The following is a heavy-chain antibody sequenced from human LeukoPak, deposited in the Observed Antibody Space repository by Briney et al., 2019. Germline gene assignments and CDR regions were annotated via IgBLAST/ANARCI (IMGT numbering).Heavy chain of an antibody. CDR3: ARNVQAARLGNAFDI. CDR2: IIPILGIA. J-gene: IGHJ3*02. Sequence: ASVTVSCKASGGTFSSYAISWVRQAPGQGLEWMGRIIPILGIANYAQKFQGRVTITADKSTSTAYMELSSLRSEDTAVYYCARNVQAARLGNAFDIWGQGTMVTVSS. CDR1: GGTFSSYA. V-gene: IGHV1-69*04. D-gene: IGHD6-6*01.